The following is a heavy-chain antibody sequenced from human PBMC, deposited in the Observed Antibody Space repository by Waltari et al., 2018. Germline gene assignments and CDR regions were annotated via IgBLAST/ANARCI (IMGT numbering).Heavy chain of an antibody. CDR2: IKHDGSEE. D-gene: IGHD3-16*01. V-gene: IGHV3-7*01. CDR1: GFTFSRNW. J-gene: IGHJ4*02. Sequence: EVQLVQSGGGLVQPGASLRLSCAASGFTFSRNWMSWVRQAPGKGLEWVGNIKHDGSEEWYVDSVKGRFTISRDNPKNSLYLQMNSLRAEDTAVYYCARDAARGTIDYWGQGTQVTVSS. CDR3: ARDAARGTIDY.